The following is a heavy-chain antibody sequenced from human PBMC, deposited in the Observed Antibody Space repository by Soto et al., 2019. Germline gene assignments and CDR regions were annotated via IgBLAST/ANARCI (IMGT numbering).Heavy chain of an antibody. CDR3: ARGGHVVVVTAAFDY. V-gene: IGHV1-46*01. D-gene: IGHD2-21*02. CDR2: VNPSGGHT. Sequence: QVQLVQSGAEVKKPGASVKVSCKASGDTFTDYYIHWVRQAPGQGLEWMGTVNPSGGHTTYAQHFLGRMTMTRDTSTSTLYVELTSLTSEDTAVYYCARGGHVVVVTAAFDYWGQGTLVTVSS. CDR1: GDTFTDYY. J-gene: IGHJ4*02.